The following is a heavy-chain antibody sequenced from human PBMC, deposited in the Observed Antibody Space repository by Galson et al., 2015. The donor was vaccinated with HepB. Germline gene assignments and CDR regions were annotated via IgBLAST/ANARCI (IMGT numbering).Heavy chain of an antibody. V-gene: IGHV6-1*01. Sequence: CAISGDSVSSHSAAWNWIRQSPSRGLEWLGRTYYRSKWYNDYAVSVKSRITINPDTSKNQFSLQLNSVTPEDTALHYCARAYTKYCGGGSCYSDYGMDVWGQGTTVTVSS. CDR1: GDSVSSHSAA. D-gene: IGHD2-15*01. CDR3: ARAYTKYCGGGSCYSDYGMDV. J-gene: IGHJ6*02. CDR2: TYYRSKWYN.